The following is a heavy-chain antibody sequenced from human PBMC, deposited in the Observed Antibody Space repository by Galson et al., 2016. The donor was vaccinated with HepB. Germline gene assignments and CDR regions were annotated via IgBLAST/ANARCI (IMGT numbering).Heavy chain of an antibody. V-gene: IGHV1-3*04. CDR1: GYTFTSHG. Sequence: SVKVSCKASGYTFTSHGIHWVRQAPGQGLEWMGWINTGDGNTKYAQKFQDRVSISRDTSESTAHMELSSLGSEDTALYSCARDLILWVDDPSLWGQGTLVTVSS. J-gene: IGHJ4*02. D-gene: IGHD3-16*01. CDR2: INTGDGNT. CDR3: ARDLILWVDDPSL.